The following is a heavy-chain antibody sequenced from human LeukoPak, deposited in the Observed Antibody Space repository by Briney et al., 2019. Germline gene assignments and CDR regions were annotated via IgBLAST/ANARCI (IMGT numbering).Heavy chain of an antibody. D-gene: IGHD6-6*01. V-gene: IGHV4-30-4*01. Sequence: SETLSLTCTVSGDSIRNGNHYWTWIRQSPGKGLEWIGFIYYSGSTYYNPSLESRVSISVDTSKNQFSLKLTSVTAADTAVYYCAKQKDSSSFVDYWGQGTLVTVSS. CDR2: IYYSGST. CDR1: GDSIRNGNHY. CDR3: AKQKDSSSFVDY. J-gene: IGHJ4*02.